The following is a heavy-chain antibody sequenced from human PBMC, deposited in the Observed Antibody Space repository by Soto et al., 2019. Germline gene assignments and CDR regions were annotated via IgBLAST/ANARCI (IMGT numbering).Heavy chain of an antibody. J-gene: IGHJ4*02. CDR1: GGSISSYY. CDR2: IYYSGST. V-gene: IGHV4-59*01. D-gene: IGHD4-17*01. CDR3: ARTTTVTAYYFDY. Sequence: SETLSLTCTVSGGSISSYYWSWIRQPPGKGLEWIGYIYYSGSTNYNPSLKSRVTISVDTSKNQFSLKLSSVTAADTGMYYCARTTTVTAYYFDYWGQGTLVTV.